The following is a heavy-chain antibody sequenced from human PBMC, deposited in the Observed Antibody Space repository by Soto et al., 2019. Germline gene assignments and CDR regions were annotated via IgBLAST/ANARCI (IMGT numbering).Heavy chain of an antibody. J-gene: IGHJ5*02. CDR2: IYYSGST. CDR1: GGSISSGGYY. CDR3: ARGSWSGYYNWFDP. V-gene: IGHV4-31*03. D-gene: IGHD3-3*01. Sequence: SETLSLTCTVSGGSISSGGYYWSWIRQHPGKGLEWIGYIYYSGSTYYNPSLKSRVTISVDTSKNQFSLKLSSVTAADTAVYYCARGSWSGYYNWFDPWGQGTLVTVSS.